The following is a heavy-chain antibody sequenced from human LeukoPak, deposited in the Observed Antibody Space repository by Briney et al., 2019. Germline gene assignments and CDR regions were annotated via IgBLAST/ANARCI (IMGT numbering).Heavy chain of an antibody. D-gene: IGHD2-15*01. V-gene: IGHV3-23*01. Sequence: GGSLRLSCAASGFTFSSYAMSWVRQAPGKGLEWVSAISGSGGSTYYADSVKGRFTIPRDNSKNTLYLQMNSLRAEDTAVYYCAKALARMSQYYFDYWGQGTLVTVSS. CDR3: AKALARMSQYYFDY. J-gene: IGHJ4*02. CDR1: GFTFSSYA. CDR2: ISGSGGST.